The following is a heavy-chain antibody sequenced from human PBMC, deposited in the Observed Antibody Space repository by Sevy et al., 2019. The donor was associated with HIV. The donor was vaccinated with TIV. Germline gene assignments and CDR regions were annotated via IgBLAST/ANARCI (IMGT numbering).Heavy chain of an antibody. D-gene: IGHD3-22*01. CDR1: GFTVSSHY. CDR2: ISGSGGSGDKT. V-gene: IGHV3-53*01. Sequence: GGSLRLSCAASGFTVSSHYISWVRQAPGKGLEWVSGISGSGGSGDKTNYADSVKGRFTISRDDSKNSLYLQLNSLRAEDTAIYYCARKYDSSGYFDYWGQGTLVTVSS. CDR3: ARKYDSSGYFDY. J-gene: IGHJ4*02.